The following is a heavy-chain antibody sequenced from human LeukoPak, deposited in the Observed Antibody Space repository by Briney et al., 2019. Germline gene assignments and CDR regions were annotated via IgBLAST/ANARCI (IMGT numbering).Heavy chain of an antibody. J-gene: IGHJ5*01. CDR3: ARHELDSLAS. V-gene: IGHV1-46*01. D-gene: IGHD3/OR15-3a*01. Sequence: SVNVSCKASGDTVAIYYLHWLRQPPGQGLEWMAIINPRGGNTDYARKFEDRVAMARGSWRRTVYMHLSSLRSEGTAVYYCARHELDSLASWGHGPLVPASS. CDR1: GDTVAIYY. CDR2: INPRGGNT.